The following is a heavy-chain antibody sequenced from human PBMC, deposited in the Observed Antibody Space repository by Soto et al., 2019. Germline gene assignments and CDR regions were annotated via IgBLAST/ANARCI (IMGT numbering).Heavy chain of an antibody. CDR1: GYTFTGYY. CDR2: ISPQTGGT. J-gene: IGHJ4*02. V-gene: IGHV1-2*02. Sequence: ASVKVSCKGSGYTFTGYYIHWVRQTPGQGPEWMGEISPQTGGTKYARKYQGRVTVTRDTSITTVYMELSNLSPDDTAVYYCGRGRSGELVIFYWGQGTLVTV. CDR3: GRGRSGELVIFY. D-gene: IGHD1-26*01.